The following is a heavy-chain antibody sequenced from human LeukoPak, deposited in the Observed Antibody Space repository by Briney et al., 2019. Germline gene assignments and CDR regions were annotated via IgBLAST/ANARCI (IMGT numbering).Heavy chain of an antibody. V-gene: IGHV3-48*01. J-gene: IGHJ4*02. CDR3: ARNPGYYDSSGYNFDY. D-gene: IGHD3-22*01. Sequence: PGGSLRLSCAASGFTFSSYSMNWVRQAPGKGLEWLSYISSSSSTIYYADSVKGRFTISRDNAKNSLYLQMNSLRAEDTAVYYCARNPGYYDSSGYNFDYWGQGTLVTVSS. CDR2: ISSSSSTI. CDR1: GFTFSSYS.